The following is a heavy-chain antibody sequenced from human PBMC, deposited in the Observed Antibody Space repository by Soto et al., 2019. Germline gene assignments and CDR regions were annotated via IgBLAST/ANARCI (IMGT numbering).Heavy chain of an antibody. J-gene: IGHJ4*02. V-gene: IGHV2-5*02. CDR2: IYWDDDK. D-gene: IGHD6-13*01. Sequence: ESGPTLGEPTQTLTLTCTFSGFSLSTIVVFVGLIRQPPGKALEWLALIYWDDDKHYSPSLKSRLTITKDTSKNQVVLTMTNMDPVDTATYYCAHSPQTSSPWGYDYWGQGTLVTVSS. CDR1: GFSLSTIVVF. CDR3: AHSPQTSSPWGYDY.